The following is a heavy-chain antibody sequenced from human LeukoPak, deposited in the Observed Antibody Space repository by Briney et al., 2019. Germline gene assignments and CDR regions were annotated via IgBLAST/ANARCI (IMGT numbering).Heavy chain of an antibody. CDR2: IYYSGST. CDR1: GGSISSGGYY. Sequence: SETLSLTCTVSGGSISSGGYYWSWIRQPPGKGLEWIGYIYYSGSTYYNPSLKIRLTISVDTSKNQFSLRLSSVTAADTAVYYCATTARHCSDYWGQGTLVTVSS. J-gene: IGHJ4*02. V-gene: IGHV4-30-4*08. CDR3: ATTARHCSDY. D-gene: IGHD6-6*01.